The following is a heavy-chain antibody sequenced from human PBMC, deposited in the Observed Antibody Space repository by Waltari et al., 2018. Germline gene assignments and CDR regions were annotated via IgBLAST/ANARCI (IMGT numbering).Heavy chain of an antibody. D-gene: IGHD3-3*01. CDR3: ARGLRYDFWSGYRLDYYYGMDV. V-gene: IGHV3-33*01. CDR2: IWYDGSNK. Sequence: CAASGFTFSSYGMHWVRQAPGKGLEWVAVIWYDGSNKYYADSVKGRFTISRDNSKNTLYLQMNSLRAEDTAVYYCARGLRYDFWSGYRLDYYYGMDVWGQGTTVTVSS. CDR1: GFTFSSYG. J-gene: IGHJ6*02.